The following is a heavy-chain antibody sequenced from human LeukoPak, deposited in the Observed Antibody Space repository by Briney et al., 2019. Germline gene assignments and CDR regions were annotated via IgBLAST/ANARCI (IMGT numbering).Heavy chain of an antibody. CDR2: IKTTGLTT. J-gene: IGHJ4*02. CDR3: ARCSRGDPLVDY. V-gene: IGHV3-11*04. D-gene: IGHD3-10*01. CDR1: GFDFSDYY. Sequence: GGSLRLSCAASGFDFSDYYVSWIRQAPGKGLEWISNIKTTGLTTYYADSVKGRFTISRDNAKNSLYLQMNSLRAEDTAVYYCARCSRGDPLVDYWGQGTLVTVSS.